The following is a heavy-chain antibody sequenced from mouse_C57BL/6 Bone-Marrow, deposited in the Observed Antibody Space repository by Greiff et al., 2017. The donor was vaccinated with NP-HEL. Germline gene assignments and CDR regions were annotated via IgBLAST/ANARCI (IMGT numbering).Heavy chain of an antibody. V-gene: IGHV1-18*01. Sequence: EVQLQQSGPELVKPGASVKIPCKASGYTFTDYNMDWVKQSHGKSLEWIGDINPNNGGTIYNQKFKGKATLTVDKSSSTAYMELRSLTSEDTAFYYCARFSNQSLYWYFDVWGTGTTVTFSS. J-gene: IGHJ1*03. CDR1: GYTFTDYN. CDR2: INPNNGGT. D-gene: IGHD2-5*01. CDR3: ARFSNQSLYWYFDV.